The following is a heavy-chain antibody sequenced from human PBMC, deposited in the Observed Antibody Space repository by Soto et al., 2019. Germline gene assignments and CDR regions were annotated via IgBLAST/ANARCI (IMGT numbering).Heavy chain of an antibody. Sequence: PSETLSLTCAVSSGSISSSNWWSWVRQPPGKGLEWIGEIYHSGSTNYNPSLKSRVTISVDKSKNQFSLKLSSVTAADTAVYYCARNNHTGFMYFDYWGQGTLVTVSS. V-gene: IGHV4-4*02. CDR1: SGSISSSNW. CDR2: IYHSGST. D-gene: IGHD3-10*01. J-gene: IGHJ4*02. CDR3: ARNNHTGFMYFDY.